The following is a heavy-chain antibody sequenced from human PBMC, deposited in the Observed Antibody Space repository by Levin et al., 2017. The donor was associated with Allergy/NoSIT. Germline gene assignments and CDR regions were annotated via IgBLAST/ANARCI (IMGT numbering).Heavy chain of an antibody. CDR3: AKRQPCRNGVCHSLDV. CDR2: ISDTGDYT. Sequence: QSGGSLRLSCAGSGFTFRNYDMFWVRQAPGKGLEWVSAISDTGDYTFHADSVKGRFTISRDNSKNTLYLQMNSLRAEDTAVFYCAKRQPCRNGVCHSLDVWGQGTMVTVSS. CDR1: GFTFRNYD. J-gene: IGHJ6*02. V-gene: IGHV3-23*01. D-gene: IGHD2-8*01.